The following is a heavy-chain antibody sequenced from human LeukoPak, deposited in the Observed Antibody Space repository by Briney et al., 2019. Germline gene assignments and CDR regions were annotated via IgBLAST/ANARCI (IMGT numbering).Heavy chain of an antibody. V-gene: IGHV3-23*01. CDR1: GFTFSSSA. D-gene: IGHD3-10*01. CDR2: TSGSGGST. Sequence: GGSLRLSCAASGFTFSSSAMSGGRQSPGKGLEWVSATSGSGGSTYYADSVKGRFTISRDNSKNTLYLQMNSLRAEDTAVYYCAKERGEGSGSYYFFDYWGQGTLVTVSS. J-gene: IGHJ4*02. CDR3: AKERGEGSGSYYFFDY.